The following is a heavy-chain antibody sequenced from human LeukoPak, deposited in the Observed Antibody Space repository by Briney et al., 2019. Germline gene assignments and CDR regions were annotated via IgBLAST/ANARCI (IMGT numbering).Heavy chain of an antibody. V-gene: IGHV4-38-2*01. D-gene: IGHD3-16*01. CDR2: IYHSGS. CDR1: GYSITRGYS. CDR3: ARFPYVWETHGMDAFDI. J-gene: IGHJ3*02. Sequence: PSETLSLTCAVSGYSITRGYSWGWIRQPPGKGLEWIGSIYHSGSFYNPSLKSRVTISVDTSKNQFSLKLSSVTAADTAVYYCARFPYVWETHGMDAFDIWGQGTMVTVSS.